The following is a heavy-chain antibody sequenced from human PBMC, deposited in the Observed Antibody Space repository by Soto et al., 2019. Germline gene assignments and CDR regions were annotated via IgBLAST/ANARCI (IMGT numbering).Heavy chain of an antibody. CDR3: AKVGASSFFFDY. CDR1: GFTFSSYA. Sequence: GGSLRLSCAASGFTFSSYAMSWVRQAPRKGLEWVSAISGSGGSTYYADSVKGRFTISRDNSKNTLYLQMNSLRAEDTAVYYCAKVGASSFFFDYWGQGTLVTVSS. CDR2: ISGSGGST. J-gene: IGHJ4*02. D-gene: IGHD1-26*01. V-gene: IGHV3-23*01.